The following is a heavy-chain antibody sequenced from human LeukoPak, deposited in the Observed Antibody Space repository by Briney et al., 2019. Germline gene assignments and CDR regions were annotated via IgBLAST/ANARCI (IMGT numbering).Heavy chain of an antibody. CDR1: GFTFSSYW. D-gene: IGHD3-16*02. CDR3: ARDLYDYVWGSYRCMDV. J-gene: IGHJ6*04. V-gene: IGHV3-7*01. Sequence: PGGSLRLSCAASGFTFSSYWMSWVRQAPGKGLEWVANIRQDGSEKYCVDSVKGRFTISRDNAKNSLYLQMNSLRAEDTAVYYCARDLYDYVWGSYRCMDVWGKGTTVTISS. CDR2: IRQDGSEK.